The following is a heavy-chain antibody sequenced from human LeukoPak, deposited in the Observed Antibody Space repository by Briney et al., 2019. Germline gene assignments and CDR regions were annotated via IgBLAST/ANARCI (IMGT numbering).Heavy chain of an antibody. CDR2: IYYSGST. D-gene: IGHD6-6*01. J-gene: IGHJ5*02. Sequence: SETLSLTCTVSGASINNYYWSWLRQPPGKGLEWIGYIYYSGSTNYNASLKSRVTISKDTSKNQISLKLTSVTAADTAVYHCARGSNWLDPWGQGALVTVSS. CDR1: GASINNYY. CDR3: ARGSNWLDP. V-gene: IGHV4-59*01.